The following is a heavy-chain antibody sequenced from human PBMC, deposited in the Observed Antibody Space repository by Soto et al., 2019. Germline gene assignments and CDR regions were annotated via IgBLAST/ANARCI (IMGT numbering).Heavy chain of an antibody. CDR2: ISRDGGTK. J-gene: IGHJ4*02. Sequence: QVQLVESGGGVVQPGRSLRLSCAVSGFTVSTYGIHWVRQAPGKGLEWLAVISRDGGTKYYAASVKGRFTISRDNSRNTLFLEMNSLRSDDMAVYYCTGEVASGYWGQGTLVTVSS. CDR3: TGEVASGY. V-gene: IGHV3-30*03. D-gene: IGHD2-8*02. CDR1: GFTVSTYG.